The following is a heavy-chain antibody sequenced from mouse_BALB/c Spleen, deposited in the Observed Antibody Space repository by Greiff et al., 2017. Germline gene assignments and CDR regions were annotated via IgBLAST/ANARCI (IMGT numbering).Heavy chain of an antibody. CDR1: GFTFSSYT. D-gene: IGHD3-1*01. CDR2: ISNGGGST. J-gene: IGHJ3*01. CDR3: ARHEALGLSWFAY. V-gene: IGHV5-12-2*01. Sequence: EVKVVESGGGLVQPGGSLKLSCAASGFTFSSYTMSWVRQTPEKRLEWVAYISNGGGSTYYPDTVKGRFTISRDNAKNTLYLQMSSLKSEDTAMYYCARHEALGLSWFAYWGQGTLVTVSA.